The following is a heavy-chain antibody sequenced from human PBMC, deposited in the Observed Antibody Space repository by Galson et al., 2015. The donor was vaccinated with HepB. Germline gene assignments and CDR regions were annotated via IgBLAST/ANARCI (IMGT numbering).Heavy chain of an antibody. D-gene: IGHD3-16*01. V-gene: IGHV3-23*01. CDR2: ISGSGGST. CDR3: AKDLEAFLPLGGFDP. J-gene: IGHJ5*02. Sequence: SLRLSCAASGFTFSSYAMSWVRQAPGKGLEWVSVISGSGGSTYYADAVKGRFTISRDNSKNTLYLQMNSLRAEDTAVYYCAKDLEAFLPLGGFDPWGQGTLVTVSS. CDR1: GFTFSSYA.